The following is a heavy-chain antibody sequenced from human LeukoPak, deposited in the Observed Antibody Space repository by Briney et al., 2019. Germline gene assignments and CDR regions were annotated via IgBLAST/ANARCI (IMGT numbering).Heavy chain of an antibody. CDR2: INPNSGGT. J-gene: IGHJ6*02. V-gene: IGHV1-2*02. CDR1: GYTFTCYY. D-gene: IGHD5-18*01. Sequence: ASVKVSCKASGYTFTCYYMHRVRQAPGQGLEWMGWINPNSGGTNYAQKFQGRVTMTRDTSIGTAYMELSRLRSDDTAVYYCASPSAYSYGQPLYYYYGMDVWGQGTTVTVSS. CDR3: ASPSAYSYGQPLYYYYGMDV.